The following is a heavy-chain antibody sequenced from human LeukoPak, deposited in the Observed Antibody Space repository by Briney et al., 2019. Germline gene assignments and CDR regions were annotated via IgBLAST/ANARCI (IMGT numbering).Heavy chain of an antibody. D-gene: IGHD2/OR15-2a*01. CDR2: ISSSGSYI. Sequence: PGGSLRLSCAASGFIFSTYHMNWVRQAPGKGLEWVSSISSSGSYIYYADSVKGRFTISRDNAKNTLYLEMNSLRAEDTAVYYCARVNIGDGVWGKGTTVTVSS. V-gene: IGHV3-21*01. CDR3: ARVNIGDGV. CDR1: GFIFSTYH. J-gene: IGHJ6*04.